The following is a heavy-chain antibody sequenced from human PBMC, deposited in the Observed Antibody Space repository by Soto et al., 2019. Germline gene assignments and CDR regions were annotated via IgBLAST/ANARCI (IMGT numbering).Heavy chain of an antibody. CDR1: GYTVSSYD. CDR3: ARERYISSSAVDY. V-gene: IGHV3-33*01. CDR2: IWNDGTNK. J-gene: IGHJ4*02. Sequence: QVQLVESGGGVVQPGRSLRLSCAASGYTVSSYDMQWVRQAPGKGLEWVAVIWNDGTNKYYADSVKGRFTMSRDNSKNTLYLQMNSLRAEDTAVYYCARERYISSSAVDYWGQGTLVTVSS. D-gene: IGHD6-6*01.